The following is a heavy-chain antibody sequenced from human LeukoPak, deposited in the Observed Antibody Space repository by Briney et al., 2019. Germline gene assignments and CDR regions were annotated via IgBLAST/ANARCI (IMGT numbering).Heavy chain of an antibody. V-gene: IGHV4-34*01. CDR2: INHSGST. CDR3: ARRRGHTIFGVVISREINWFDP. J-gene: IGHJ5*02. D-gene: IGHD3-3*01. Sequence: SETLSLTCAVYAVSFSGYYWSWIRQPPGKGLKWIGEINHSGSTNYNPYLKSRVSISVDASKNQFSLKLSSVTAADTAVYYCARRRGHTIFGVVISREINWFDPWGQGTLVTVSS. CDR1: AVSFSGYY.